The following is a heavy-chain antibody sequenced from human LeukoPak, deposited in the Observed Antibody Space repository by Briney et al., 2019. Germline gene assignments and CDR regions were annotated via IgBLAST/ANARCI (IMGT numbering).Heavy chain of an antibody. V-gene: IGHV2-70*04. J-gene: IGHJ4*02. CDR2: IDWDDDK. D-gene: IGHD5-18*01. CDR3: ARMNTAMGRSSFDY. Sequence: SGPALVKPTQTLTLTCTFSGFSLSTSGMRVSWIRQPPGKALEWLARIDWDDDKFYSTSLKTRLTISKDTSKNQVVLTMTNMDPVDTATYYCARMNTAMGRSSFDYWGQGTLVTVSS. CDR1: GFSLSTSGMR.